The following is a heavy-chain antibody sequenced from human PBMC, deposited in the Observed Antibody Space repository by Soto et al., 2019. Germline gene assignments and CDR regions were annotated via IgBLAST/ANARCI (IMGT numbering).Heavy chain of an antibody. CDR3: AILVGVVYEADFDH. D-gene: IGHD2-8*02. CDR2: ISTYNGNA. Sequence: QVQLVQSGAEVKKPGASLKVSCKASGYGFTNYGISWVRQAPGQGLEWMGWISTYNGNAEYAQTVQGRVTLTTDTYPSTVYMELRSLRSDDTAVYYCAILVGVVYEADFDHWGQGTLVTVSS. V-gene: IGHV1-18*01. J-gene: IGHJ4*02. CDR1: GYGFTNYG.